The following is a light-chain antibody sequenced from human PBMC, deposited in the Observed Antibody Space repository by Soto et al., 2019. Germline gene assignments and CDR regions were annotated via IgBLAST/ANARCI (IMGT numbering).Light chain of an antibody. CDR2: DVT. V-gene: IGLV2-14*01. Sequence: VLTQPASVSGSPGQSITISCTGTSRDVGAYNYVSWYQQHPGKAPKLMVYDVTNRPSGVSDRFSGSKSGNTASLTISGLQAEDEADYFCSSHSNITPYVFGTGTKLTVL. J-gene: IGLJ1*01. CDR3: SSHSNITPYV. CDR1: SRDVGAYNY.